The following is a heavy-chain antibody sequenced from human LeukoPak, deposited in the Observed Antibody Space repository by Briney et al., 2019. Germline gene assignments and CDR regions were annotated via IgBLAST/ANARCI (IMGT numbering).Heavy chain of an antibody. J-gene: IGHJ6*03. CDR1: GYTFTGYY. D-gene: IGHD4-11*01. CDR3: ARDITATAAYYYYYYYMDV. CDR2: INPNSGGT. V-gene: IGHV1-2*02. Sequence: ASVKVSCKASGYTFTGYYMHWVRQAPGQGLEWMGWINPNSGGTNYAQKFQGRVTMTRDTSISTAYMELSRLRSDDTAVYYCARDITATAAYYYYYYYMDVWGKGTTVTVSS.